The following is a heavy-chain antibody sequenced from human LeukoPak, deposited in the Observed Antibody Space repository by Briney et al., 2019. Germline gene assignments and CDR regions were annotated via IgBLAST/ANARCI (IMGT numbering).Heavy chain of an antibody. CDR2: ISGSGGNT. J-gene: IGHJ5*02. CDR1: GFTFSSYA. CDR3: ARETSGSYYNWFDP. D-gene: IGHD3-10*01. V-gene: IGHV3-23*01. Sequence: GSLRLSCAASGFTFSSYAMSWVRQAPGKGLEWVSAISGSGGNTYYADSVKGRFTISRDNSKNTLYLQMNSLRAEDTAVYYCARETSGSYYNWFDPWGQGTLVTVSP.